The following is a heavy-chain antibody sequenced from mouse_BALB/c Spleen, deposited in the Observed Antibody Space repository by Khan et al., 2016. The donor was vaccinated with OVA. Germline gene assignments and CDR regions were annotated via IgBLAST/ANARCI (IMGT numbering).Heavy chain of an antibody. CDR1: GYSFTSYW. CDR3: TDGNYVGWFAY. J-gene: IGHJ3*01. Sequence: EVQLQQSGTVLARPGASVKMSCKASGYSFTSYWMHWVKQRPGQGLEWIGAIYPGNSDTSYNQKFKGKAKLTAATYASNAYMELSSLTNEDSAVYCCTDGNYVGWFAYWGQGTLVTVSA. D-gene: IGHD2-1*01. CDR2: IYPGNSDT. V-gene: IGHV1-5*01.